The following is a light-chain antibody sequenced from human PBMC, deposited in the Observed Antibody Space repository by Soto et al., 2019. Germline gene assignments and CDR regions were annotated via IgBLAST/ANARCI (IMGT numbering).Light chain of an antibody. CDR1: QGISSF. V-gene: IGKV1-27*01. J-gene: IGKJ1*01. CDR2: DAS. CDR3: QKYNSAPWT. Sequence: DIQMTQSPSSLSASVGDRVTLTCRASQGISSFLAWYQQKPGKVPKLLIYDASTLQSGAPSRFSGSGFGTDFTLTISSLQPEDVATYYCQKYNSAPWTFGQGTKVEIK.